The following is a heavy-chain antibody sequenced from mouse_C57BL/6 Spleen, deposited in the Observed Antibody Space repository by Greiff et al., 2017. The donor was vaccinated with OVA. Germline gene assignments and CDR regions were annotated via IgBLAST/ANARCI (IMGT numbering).Heavy chain of an antibody. Sequence: QVQLQQSGAELVKPGASVKLSCKASGYTFTEYTIHWVKQRSGQGLEWIGWFYPGSGSIKYNEKFKDKATLTADKSSSTVYMELSRWASDDSAVYCCARHPPYLEYGSSSLYAMDYWGKGTSVTVSS. CDR1: GYTFTEYT. CDR2: FYPGSGSI. V-gene: IGHV1-62-2*01. J-gene: IGHJ4*01. D-gene: IGHD1-1*01. CDR3: ARHPPYLEYGSSSLYAMDY.